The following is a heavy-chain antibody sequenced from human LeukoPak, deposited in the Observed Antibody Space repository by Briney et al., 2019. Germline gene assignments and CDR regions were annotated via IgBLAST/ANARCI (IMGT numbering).Heavy chain of an antibody. J-gene: IGHJ4*03. V-gene: IGHV3-48*03. CDR1: GFTFSRYE. Sequence: GGSLPVSCAASGFTFSRYEMNWGRQAPGKGLEWVAFITGDGHTIYYADSVKGRFSISRDNAKSSLFLQMSSLRAEDTALYYCAREPGSYEGFWGPGKPGTVSS. D-gene: IGHD3-10*01. CDR3: AREPGSYEGF. CDR2: ITGDGHTI.